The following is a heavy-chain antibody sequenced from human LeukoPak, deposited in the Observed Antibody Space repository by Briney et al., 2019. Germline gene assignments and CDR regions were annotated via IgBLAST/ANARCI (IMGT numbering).Heavy chain of an antibody. CDR3: ARSPVLRFLEWLLDY. V-gene: IGHV1-69*13. CDR2: IIPIFGTA. D-gene: IGHD3-3*01. Sequence: SVKVSCKASGYTFTSYGISWVRQAPGQGLEWMGGIIPIFGTANYAQKFQGRVTITADESTSTAYMELSSLRSEDTAVYYCARSPVLRFLEWLLDYWGQGTLVTVSS. J-gene: IGHJ4*02. CDR1: GYTFTSYG.